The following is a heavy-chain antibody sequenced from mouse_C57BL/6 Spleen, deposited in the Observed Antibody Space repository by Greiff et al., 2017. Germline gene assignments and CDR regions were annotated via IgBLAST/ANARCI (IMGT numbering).Heavy chain of an antibody. D-gene: IGHD2-3*01. CDR2: INPNYGTT. CDR1: GYSFTDYN. CDR3: ARWLLAYDAMDY. J-gene: IGHJ4*01. Sequence: VQLQQSGPELVKPGASVKISCTASGYSFTDYNMNWVQQSTGKSLEWIGVINPNYGTTNYNQKFKGKATLTVDQSSNTAYMQLNSLTSEDSAVYDCARWLLAYDAMDYWGQGTSVTVSS. V-gene: IGHV1-39*01.